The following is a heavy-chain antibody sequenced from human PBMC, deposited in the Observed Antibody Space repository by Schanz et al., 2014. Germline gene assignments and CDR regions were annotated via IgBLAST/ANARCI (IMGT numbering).Heavy chain of an antibody. J-gene: IGHJ6*02. V-gene: IGHV3-33*06. CDR1: GFAFSVYG. D-gene: IGHD2-15*01. Sequence: QVQMVESGGGVVQPGRSLRLSCAASGFAFSVYGMHWVRQAPGKGLEWVAVIWYDENNKYYADSVKGRFTMSRDNSENTLYLQMNSLSADDTAVFYCAKGMGYCSGGTCYDYYYYGLDVWGQGTTVIVSS. CDR2: IWYDENNK. CDR3: AKGMGYCSGGTCYDYYYYGLDV.